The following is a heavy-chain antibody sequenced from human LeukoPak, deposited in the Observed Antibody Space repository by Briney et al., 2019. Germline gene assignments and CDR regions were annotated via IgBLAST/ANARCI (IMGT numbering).Heavy chain of an antibody. CDR1: GFTFSSYA. CDR3: ARFWWGAHAFDI. D-gene: IGHD2-8*02. Sequence: GGSLRLSCAASGFTFSSYAMHWVRQAPGKGLEWVAVISYDGSNKYYADSVKGRFTISRDNSKNTLYLQMNSLRAEDTAVYYCARFWWGAHAFDIWGQGTMVTVSS. V-gene: IGHV3-30*04. CDR2: ISYDGSNK. J-gene: IGHJ3*02.